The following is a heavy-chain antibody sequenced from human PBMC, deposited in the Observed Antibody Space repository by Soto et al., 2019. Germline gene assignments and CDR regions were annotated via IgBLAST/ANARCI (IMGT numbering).Heavy chain of an antibody. CDR3: ARGRGGWGPHDAFDI. Sequence: PGGSLRLSCAASGFTFSSYSMNWVRQAPGKGLEWVSSISSSSSYIYYADSVKGRFTISRDNAKNSLYLQMNSLRAEDTAVYYCARGRGGWGPHDAFDIWGQGTMVTVSS. CDR2: ISSSSSYI. J-gene: IGHJ3*02. D-gene: IGHD6-19*01. CDR1: GFTFSSYS. V-gene: IGHV3-21*01.